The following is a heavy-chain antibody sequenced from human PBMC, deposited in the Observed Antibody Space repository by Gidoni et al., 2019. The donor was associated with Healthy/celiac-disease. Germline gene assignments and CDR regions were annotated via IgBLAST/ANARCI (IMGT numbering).Heavy chain of an antibody. V-gene: IGHV5-51*01. CDR2: IYPGDSDT. D-gene: IGHD4-17*01. CDR3: ARQDYGDYEGPSLDY. Sequence: AEVKKPGESLKISCKGSGYSFTSYWIGWVRQMPGTGLEWMGIIYPGDSDTSYSPSFQGQVTISADKSISTAYLQWSSLKASDTAMYYCARQDYGDYEGPSLDYWGQGTLVTVSS. J-gene: IGHJ4*02. CDR1: GYSFTSYW.